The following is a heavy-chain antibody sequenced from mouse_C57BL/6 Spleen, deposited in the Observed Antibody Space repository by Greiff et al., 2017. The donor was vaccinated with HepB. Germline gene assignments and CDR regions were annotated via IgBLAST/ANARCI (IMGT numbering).Heavy chain of an antibody. CDR1: GYSFTGYY. D-gene: IGHD2-4*01. V-gene: IGHV1-42*01. J-gene: IGHJ3*01. Sequence: EVQLQESGPELVKPGASVKISCKASGYSFTGYYMNWVKQSPEKSLEWIGEINPSTGGTTYNQKFKAKATLTVDKSSSTAYMQLKSLTSEDSAVYYCATYYDYDGGFAYWGQGTLVTVSA. CDR3: ATYYDYDGGFAY. CDR2: INPSTGGT.